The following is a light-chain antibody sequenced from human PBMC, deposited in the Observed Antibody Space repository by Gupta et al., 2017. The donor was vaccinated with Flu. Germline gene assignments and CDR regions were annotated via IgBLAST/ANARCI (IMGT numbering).Light chain of an antibody. J-gene: IGKJ4*01. CDR1: QGISSY. CDR3: QQYYIYPRT. Sequence: GDRVTITCRASQGISSYLAWYQQRPGKVPKLLIYTASTLQSGVPSRFSGSGSGTEFTLTISSLQSEDFATYYCQQYYIYPRTCGGGTKVEI. CDR2: TAS. V-gene: IGKV1-8*01.